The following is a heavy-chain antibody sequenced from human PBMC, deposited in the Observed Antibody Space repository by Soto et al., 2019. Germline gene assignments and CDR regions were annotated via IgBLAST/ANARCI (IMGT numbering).Heavy chain of an antibody. V-gene: IGHV4-39*01. CDR1: GGSISSSSYF. J-gene: IGHJ4*02. D-gene: IGHD4-17*01. CDR2: MYYSGTT. CDR3: ARPLTKVTASLGF. Sequence: SETLSLTCTVSGGSISSSSYFWGWIRQPPGKGLEWTGSMYYSGTTYYNPSLKSRVTISVDTSTNQFSLKLISVTAADTAVYYCARPLTKVTASLGFWSQGTLVTVSS.